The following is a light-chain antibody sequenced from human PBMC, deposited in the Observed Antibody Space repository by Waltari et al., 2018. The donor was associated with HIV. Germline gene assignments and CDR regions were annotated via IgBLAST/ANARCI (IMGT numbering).Light chain of an antibody. CDR2: END. CDR1: TSNIAKNF. J-gene: IGLJ2*01. V-gene: IGLV1-51*01. CDR3: QTWDSGLNAIV. Sequence: QSLLPQPPSVSAAPGQQVTIPCPGTTSNIAKNFVSWYRHAPGAAPKLLIFENDHRAAGIPDRFSASTFGASAALTITALQGDDEADYYCQTWDSGLNAIVFGAGTKLTVL.